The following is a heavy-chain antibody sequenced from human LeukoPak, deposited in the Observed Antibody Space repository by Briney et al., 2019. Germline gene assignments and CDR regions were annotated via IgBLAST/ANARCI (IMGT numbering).Heavy chain of an antibody. CDR2: VYHSGST. V-gene: IGHV4-4*02. CDR3: ASARWDY. J-gene: IGHJ4*02. CDR1: GDSISTNHW. D-gene: IGHD5-24*01. Sequence: SETLSLTCAVSGDSISTNHWWSWVRQPPGKGLEWIGEVYHSGSTNYNPSLKSRVTISVDKYKNLFSLKLTSVAAADTAMYSCASARWDYWGQGTLVTVSS.